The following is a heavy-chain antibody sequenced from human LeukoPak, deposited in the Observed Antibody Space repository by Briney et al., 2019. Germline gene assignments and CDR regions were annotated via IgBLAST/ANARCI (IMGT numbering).Heavy chain of an antibody. D-gene: IGHD3-22*01. J-gene: IGHJ1*01. V-gene: IGHV3-15*01. CDR3: TTELYYYDSSGYYTHFQH. Sequence: GGSLRLSCPASGFTFSNAWMSWVRQAPGKGLEWVGRIKSKTDGGTTDYAAPVKGRFTISRDDSKNTLYLQMNSLKTEDTAVYYCTTELYYYDSSGYYTHFQHWGQGTLVTVSS. CDR2: IKSKTDGGTT. CDR1: GFTFSNAW.